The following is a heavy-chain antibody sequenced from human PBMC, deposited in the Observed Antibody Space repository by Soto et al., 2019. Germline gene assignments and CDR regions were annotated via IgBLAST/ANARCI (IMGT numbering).Heavy chain of an antibody. Sequence: QVQLMQSGAEVKKPGSSVKVSCKASGGTISTNVISWVRQAPGQGLEWMGEIMPIFAAPNNAQKFQGRLTINADTSTTTVYKELSSLTSEDTAVYFWATGARYCSGGSCYPDDWGQGTLVIVSS. CDR1: GGTISTNV. V-gene: IGHV1-69*06. CDR2: IMPIFAAP. CDR3: ATGARYCSGGSCYPDD. J-gene: IGHJ4*02. D-gene: IGHD2-15*01.